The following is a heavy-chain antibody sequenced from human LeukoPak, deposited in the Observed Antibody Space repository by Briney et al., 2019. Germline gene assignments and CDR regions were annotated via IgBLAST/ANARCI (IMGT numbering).Heavy chain of an antibody. CDR2: INSDGSST. CDR3: ARAGSGWYGYYYYYMDV. V-gene: IGHV3-74*01. Sequence: GGSLRLSCAASGFTFSSYWMHWVRQAPGKGLVWVSRINSDGSSTSYADSVKGRFTISRDNAKNTLYLQMNSLRAEDTAVYYCARAGSGWYGYYYYYMDVWGKGTTVTVSS. D-gene: IGHD6-19*01. CDR1: GFTFSSYW. J-gene: IGHJ6*03.